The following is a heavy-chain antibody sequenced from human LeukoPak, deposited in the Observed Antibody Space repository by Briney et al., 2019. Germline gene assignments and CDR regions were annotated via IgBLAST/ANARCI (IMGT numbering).Heavy chain of an antibody. CDR1: GFTFSGYI. J-gene: IGHJ4*02. V-gene: IGHV3-48*01. D-gene: IGHD6-19*01. CDR3: ARDQWLDY. Sequence: GGSLRLSCAASGFTFSGYIMNWVRQAPGKGLEWVSFISSSSNAIYYADSVKGRFTVSRDNAKNSLYLQMNSLRAEDTAVYYCARDQWLDYWGQGTLVTVSS. CDR2: ISSSSNAI.